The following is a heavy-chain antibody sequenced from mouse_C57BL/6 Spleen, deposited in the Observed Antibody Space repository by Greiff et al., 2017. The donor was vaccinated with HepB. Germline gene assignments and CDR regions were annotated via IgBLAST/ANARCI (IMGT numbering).Heavy chain of an antibody. Sequence: EVKLMESGPGLVKPSQSLSLTCSVTGYSITSGYYWNWIRQFPGNKLEWMGYISYDGSNNYNPSLKNRISITRDTSKNQFFLKLNSVTTEDTATYYCARAVYDGYYGYYAMDYWGQGTSVTVSS. J-gene: IGHJ4*01. V-gene: IGHV3-6*01. CDR2: ISYDGSN. CDR3: ARAVYDGYYGYYAMDY. CDR1: GYSITSGYY. D-gene: IGHD2-3*01.